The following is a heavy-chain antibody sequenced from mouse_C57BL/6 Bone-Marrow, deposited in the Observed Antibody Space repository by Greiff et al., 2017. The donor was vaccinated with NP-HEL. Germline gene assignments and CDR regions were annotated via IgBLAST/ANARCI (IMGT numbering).Heavy chain of an antibody. CDR2: ISSGGSYT. CDR3: ASPIYYDYDVEVFFAY. J-gene: IGHJ3*01. V-gene: IGHV5-6*01. CDR1: GFTFSSYG. D-gene: IGHD2-4*01. Sequence: EVQRVESGGDLVKPGGSLKLSCAASGFTFSSYGMSWVRQTPDKMLEWVATISSGGSYTYYPDSVKGRFTISRDNAKNTLYLQMSSLKSEDTAMYYCASPIYYDYDVEVFFAYWGQGTLVTVSA.